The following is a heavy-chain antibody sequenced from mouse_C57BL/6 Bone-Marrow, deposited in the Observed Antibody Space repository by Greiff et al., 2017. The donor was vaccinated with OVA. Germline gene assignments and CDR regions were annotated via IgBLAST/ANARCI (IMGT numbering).Heavy chain of an antibody. D-gene: IGHD2-1*01. J-gene: IGHJ4*01. CDR2: INPNNGGT. Sequence: VQLQQSGPELVKPGASVKMSCKASGYTFTDYNMHWVKQSHGKSLEWIGYINPNNGGTSYNQKFKGKATLTVNKSSSTAYMELRSLTSEDSAVYYCARLRYYGNYYAMDYWGQGTSVTGSS. V-gene: IGHV1-22*01. CDR3: ARLRYYGNYYAMDY. CDR1: GYTFTDYN.